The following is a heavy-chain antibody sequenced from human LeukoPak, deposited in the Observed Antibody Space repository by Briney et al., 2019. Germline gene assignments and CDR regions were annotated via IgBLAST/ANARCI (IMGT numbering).Heavy chain of an antibody. J-gene: IGHJ6*03. Sequence: GGSLRLSCAASGFTFSSYAMHCVRQAPGKGLEYVSAISSNGGSTYYANSVKGRFTISRDNSKNTLYLQMGSLRAEDMAVYYCARDLVDYGDYYYYYYMDVWGKGTTVTVSS. CDR3: ARDLVDYGDYYYYYYMDV. CDR2: ISSNGGST. V-gene: IGHV3-64*01. CDR1: GFTFSSYA. D-gene: IGHD4-17*01.